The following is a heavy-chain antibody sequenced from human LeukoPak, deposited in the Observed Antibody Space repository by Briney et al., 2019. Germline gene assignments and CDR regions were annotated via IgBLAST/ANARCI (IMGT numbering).Heavy chain of an antibody. Sequence: GGSLRLSCAASGFTFDDYAMPWVRQAPGKGLEWVSGISWNSGSIGYADSVKGRFTISRDNAKNSLYLQMNSLRAEDTAVYYCATNYYSDWWGQGTLVTVSS. CDR1: GFTFDDYA. CDR3: ATNYYSDW. CDR2: ISWNSGSI. J-gene: IGHJ4*02. V-gene: IGHV3-9*01.